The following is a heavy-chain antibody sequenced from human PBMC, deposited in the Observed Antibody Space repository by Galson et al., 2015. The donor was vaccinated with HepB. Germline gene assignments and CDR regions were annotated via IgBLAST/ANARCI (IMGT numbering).Heavy chain of an antibody. CDR1: GFTVSSTY. Sequence: SLRLSCAASGFTVSSTYMGWVRQAPGKGLECVPLIYGAGITHYADSVKGRFTISRDNSKNTLYLQMNSLRAEDTALYYCTRDSTSPTRMGLWGQGTLVTVSS. D-gene: IGHD2-2*01. J-gene: IGHJ4*02. CDR2: IYGAGIT. V-gene: IGHV3-66*02. CDR3: TRDSTSPTRMGL.